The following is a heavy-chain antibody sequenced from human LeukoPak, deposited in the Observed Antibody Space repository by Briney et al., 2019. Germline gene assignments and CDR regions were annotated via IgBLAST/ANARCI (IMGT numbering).Heavy chain of an antibody. CDR3: ARDLIAAAGAFDY. CDR2: IKQDGSEK. CDR1: GFTFSSYW. D-gene: IGHD6-13*01. J-gene: IGHJ4*02. Sequence: GGSLRLSCAASGFTFSSYWMSWVRQAPGKRLEWVANIKQDGSEKYYVDSVKGRFTISRDNAKNSLYLQMNSLRAEDTAVYYCARDLIAAAGAFDYWGQGTLVTVSS. V-gene: IGHV3-7*03.